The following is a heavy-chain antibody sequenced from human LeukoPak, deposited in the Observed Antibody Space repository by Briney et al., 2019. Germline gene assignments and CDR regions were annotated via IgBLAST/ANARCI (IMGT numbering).Heavy chain of an antibody. D-gene: IGHD2-21*02. CDR1: GFTFSGYS. CDR3: ARDIYCGGDCYSDASRDY. CDR2: ISSSSSYI. J-gene: IGHJ4*02. V-gene: IGHV3-21*01. Sequence: PGGSLRLSCAASGFTFSGYSMNWVRQAPGKGLEWVSSISSSSSYIYYADSVKGRFTISRDNAKNSLYLQMNSLRAEDTAVYYCARDIYCGGDCYSDASRDYWGQGTLVTVSS.